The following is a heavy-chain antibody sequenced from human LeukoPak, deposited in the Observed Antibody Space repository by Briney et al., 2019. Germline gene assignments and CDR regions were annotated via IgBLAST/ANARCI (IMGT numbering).Heavy chain of an antibody. V-gene: IGHV4-61*02. J-gene: IGHJ6*03. CDR1: GGSISSGSYY. CDR3: AREANVVVLAATPWFYYMDV. Sequence: SETLSLTCTVSGGSISSGSYYWSWIRQPAGKGLEWLGRIYTSGSTNYNPSLKSRVTISVDTSKNQFSLKLSSVTAADTAVYYCAREANVVVLAATPWFYYMDVWGKGTTVTVSS. D-gene: IGHD2-15*01. CDR2: IYTSGST.